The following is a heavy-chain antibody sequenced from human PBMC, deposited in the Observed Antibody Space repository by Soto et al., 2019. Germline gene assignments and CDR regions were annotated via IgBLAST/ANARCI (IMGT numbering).Heavy chain of an antibody. J-gene: IGHJ6*02. D-gene: IGHD1-1*01. CDR1: GGSISSGDYY. CDR3: ARDRKWIQLDYYYGMDV. CDR2: IYYSGST. Sequence: SETLSLTCTVSGGSISSGDYYWSWIRQPPGKGLEWIGYIYYSGSTYYNPSLKSRVTISVDTSKNQFSLKLSSVTAADTAVYYCARDRKWIQLDYYYGMDVWGQGTTVTVS. V-gene: IGHV4-30-4*01.